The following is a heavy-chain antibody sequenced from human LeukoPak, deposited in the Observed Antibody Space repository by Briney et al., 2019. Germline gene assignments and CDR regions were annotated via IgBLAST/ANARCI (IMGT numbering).Heavy chain of an antibody. CDR3: ARQTYYYDSSGYYGY. CDR1: GYTFTGYY. J-gene: IGHJ4*02. CDR2: INPNSGGT. V-gene: IGHV1-2*02. D-gene: IGHD3-22*01. Sequence: SVKVSCKASGYTFTGYYMHWVRQAPGQGLEWMGWINPNSGGTNYAQKFQGRVTMTRDTSISTAYMELSRLRSDDTAVYYCARQTYYYDSSGYYGYWGQGTLVTVSS.